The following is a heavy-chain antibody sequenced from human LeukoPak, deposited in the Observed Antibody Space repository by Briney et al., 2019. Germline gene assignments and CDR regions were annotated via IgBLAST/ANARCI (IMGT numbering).Heavy chain of an antibody. V-gene: IGHV4-59*05. Sequence: PSETLSLTCTVSGGSISSYYWSWVRQPPGKGLEWIGSIYYSGSTYYNPSLKSRVTISVDTSKNQFSLKLSSVTAADTAVYYCARRTRGSSSSYYFDYWGQGTLVTVSS. CDR3: ARRTRGSSSSYYFDY. CDR1: GGSISSYY. CDR2: IYYSGST. J-gene: IGHJ4*02. D-gene: IGHD6-6*01.